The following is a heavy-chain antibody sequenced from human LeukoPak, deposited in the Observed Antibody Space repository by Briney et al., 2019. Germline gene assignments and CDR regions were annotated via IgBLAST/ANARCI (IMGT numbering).Heavy chain of an antibody. Sequence: GGSLKLSCAVSGFTFSDHYMDWVRQAPGKGLEWIGRSRNEGHSYSTDFAASVRGRASLSRDHSRNSLYLQINSLRTDDTAVYYCVALLRGIGYWGQGTLVTVSS. CDR3: VALLRGIGY. CDR2: SRNEGHSYST. D-gene: IGHD3-10*01. V-gene: IGHV3-72*01. J-gene: IGHJ4*02. CDR1: GFTFSDHY.